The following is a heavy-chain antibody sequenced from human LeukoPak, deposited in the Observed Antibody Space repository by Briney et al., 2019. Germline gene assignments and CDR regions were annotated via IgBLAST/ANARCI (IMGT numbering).Heavy chain of an antibody. J-gene: IGHJ4*02. CDR1: GYTVTGAY. D-gene: IGHD2-2*01. CDR3: ARRGAFCSITTCHEFDH. V-gene: IGHV1-2*02. CDR2: TNPSTGGT. Sequence: ASVKVSCKTSGYTVTGAYLHWVRQVPGQGLEWMGWTNPSTGGTKSAQQFEGRVTMTRDTSNTTGYLELKSLRLDDTATYYCARRGAFCSITTCHEFDHWGQGTLVIVSS.